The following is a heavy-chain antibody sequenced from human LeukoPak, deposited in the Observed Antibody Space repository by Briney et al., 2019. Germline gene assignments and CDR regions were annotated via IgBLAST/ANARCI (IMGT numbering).Heavy chain of an antibody. J-gene: IGHJ3*02. Sequence: GGSLILSCTASGFSLSNYWMHWVRQAPGKGLEWVANINRDGSTKHSVDSVMGRFTISRDNAKNSVYLQINSLRAEDTAVYYCVRDFTPGGRGAWYDAFDIWGLGTMVTVSS. D-gene: IGHD6-19*01. CDR2: INRDGSTK. CDR3: VRDFTPGGRGAWYDAFDI. V-gene: IGHV3-7*01. CDR1: GFSLSNYW.